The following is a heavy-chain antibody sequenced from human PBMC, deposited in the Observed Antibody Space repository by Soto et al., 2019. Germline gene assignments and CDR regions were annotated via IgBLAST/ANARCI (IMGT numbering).Heavy chain of an antibody. V-gene: IGHV1-18*01. D-gene: IGHD2-2*01. Sequence: ASVKVSCKASGYTFTSYGICWVRQAPGQGLEWMGWISAYNGNTNYAQKLQGRVTMTTDTSTSTAYMELRSLRSDDTAVYYCARDIVVPAAMVWPRAFDIWGQGTMVTVSS. CDR3: ARDIVVPAAMVWPRAFDI. J-gene: IGHJ3*02. CDR2: ISAYNGNT. CDR1: GYTFTSYG.